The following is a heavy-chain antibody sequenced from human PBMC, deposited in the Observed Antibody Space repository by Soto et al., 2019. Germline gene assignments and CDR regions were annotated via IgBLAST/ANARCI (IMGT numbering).Heavy chain of an antibody. CDR3: AKDSTIGWLQGFYYFDY. J-gene: IGHJ4*02. D-gene: IGHD6-19*01. Sequence: GGSLRLSCAASGFTFSSYAMSWVRQAPGKGLEWVSAISGSGGSTYYADSVKGRFTISRDNSKNTLYLRMNSLRAEDTAVYYCAKDSTIGWLQGFYYFDYWGQGTLVTVSS. CDR1: GFTFSSYA. V-gene: IGHV3-23*01. CDR2: ISGSGGST.